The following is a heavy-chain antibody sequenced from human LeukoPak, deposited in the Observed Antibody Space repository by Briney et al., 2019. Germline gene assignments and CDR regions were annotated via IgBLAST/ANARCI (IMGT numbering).Heavy chain of an antibody. Sequence: PSETLSLTCTVSGGSISSYYWSWIRQPPGKGLEWIGYIYYSGSTNYNPSLKSRVTISVDTSKNQFSLKLSSVTAADTAVYYCARSSPFHLGLFDYWGQGTLVTVSS. CDR2: IYYSGST. CDR3: ARSSPFHLGLFDY. CDR1: GGSISSYY. V-gene: IGHV4-59*01. D-gene: IGHD1-26*01. J-gene: IGHJ4*02.